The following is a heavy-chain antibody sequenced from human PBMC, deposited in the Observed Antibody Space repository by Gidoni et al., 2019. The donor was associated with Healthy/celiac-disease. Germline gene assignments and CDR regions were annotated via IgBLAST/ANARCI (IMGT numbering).Heavy chain of an antibody. J-gene: IGHJ4*02. D-gene: IGHD4-17*01. CDR2: ISGSGGST. CDR1: GFTFRRYS. V-gene: IGHV3-23*01. Sequence: EVQLLESGGGLVQPGGSLRLSCAASGFTFRRYSMSWVRQAPGKGLAWVSRISGSGGSTYYADSVKGRFTISRDNSKNTLYLQMNSLRAEDTAVYYCANLYGDYEEGYFDYWGQGTLVTVSS. CDR3: ANLYGDYEEGYFDY.